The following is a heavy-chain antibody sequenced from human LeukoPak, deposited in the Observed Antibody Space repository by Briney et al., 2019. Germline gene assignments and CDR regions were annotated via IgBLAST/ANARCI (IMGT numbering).Heavy chain of an antibody. CDR3: ARSVIAVAGYGAFDI. CDR1: GFTFSAYS. V-gene: IGHV3-48*02. Sequence: PGRSLRLSCAASGFTFSAYSMNWVRQAPGKGLDWVSYISSRSFTIYYADSVKGRFTISRDNAKNSLYLEMNSLRDEDTAVYYCARSVIAVAGYGAFDIWGQGTVVTVSS. CDR2: ISSRSFTI. D-gene: IGHD6-19*01. J-gene: IGHJ3*02.